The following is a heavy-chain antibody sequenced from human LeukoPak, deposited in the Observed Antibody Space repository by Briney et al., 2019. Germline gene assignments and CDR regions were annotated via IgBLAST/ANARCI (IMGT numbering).Heavy chain of an antibody. D-gene: IGHD2-15*01. V-gene: IGHV4-59*11. J-gene: IGHJ4*02. CDR3: QSGSGGFDY. CDR1: GSSISSHY. CDR2: IYNIGSN. Sequence: SETMSLTCTVSGSSISSHYWSWIRQPPGKGLEWIGYIYNIGSNSYNPSLKSRVTISVDTSKKQFSLRLSSVTAADTAVYYGQSGSGGFDYWGQGTLVTVSS.